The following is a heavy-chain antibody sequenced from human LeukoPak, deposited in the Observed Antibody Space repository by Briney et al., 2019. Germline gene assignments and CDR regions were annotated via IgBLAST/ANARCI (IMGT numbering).Heavy chain of an antibody. CDR3: ARAQVTGTTFYYYYMDV. V-gene: IGHV3-30*04. J-gene: IGHJ6*03. Sequence: GRSLRLSCAASGFTFSSYAMHGVRQAPGKGLEWLPVISYDGSNKYYADSVKGRFTISRDNSKNTLYLQMNSLRAEDTAVYYCARAQVTGTTFYYYYMDVWGKGTTVTVSS. CDR1: GFTFSSYA. CDR2: ISYDGSNK. D-gene: IGHD1-20*01.